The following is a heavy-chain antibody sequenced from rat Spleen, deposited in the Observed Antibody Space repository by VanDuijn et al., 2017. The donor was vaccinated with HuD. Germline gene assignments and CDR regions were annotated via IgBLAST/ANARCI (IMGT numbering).Heavy chain of an antibody. CDR2: ISYDGSST. V-gene: IGHV5-29*01. CDR1: GFTFSDYY. CDR3: GKDMNYYSTYPFYVMGA. J-gene: IGHJ4*01. Sequence: EVQLVESDGGLVQPGRSLKLSCAASGFTFSDYYMAWVRQAPTKGLEWVATISYDGSSTYYRDSVKGRFTISRDNAKSTLYLQMHSLRSEDTATYYCGKDMNYYSTYPFYVMGAWGQGASVTVSS. D-gene: IGHD1-2*01.